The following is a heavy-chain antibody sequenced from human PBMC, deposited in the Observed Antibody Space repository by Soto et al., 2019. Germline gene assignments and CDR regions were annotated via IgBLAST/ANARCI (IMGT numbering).Heavy chain of an antibody. CDR3: ARLGGWGITAHNNQYYMDV. D-gene: IGHD1-20*01. V-gene: IGHV4-59*08. CDR2: IYYSGNT. CDR1: GAPISRYY. Sequence: SETLSLTCTVSGAPISRYYWSWIRQPPGKGLKWIGYIYYSGNTIYNPSIKSRVTISVDRSKNQVSLKLKSVTAADTAVYYCARLGGWGITAHNNQYYMDVWGKGTTVTVSS. J-gene: IGHJ6*03.